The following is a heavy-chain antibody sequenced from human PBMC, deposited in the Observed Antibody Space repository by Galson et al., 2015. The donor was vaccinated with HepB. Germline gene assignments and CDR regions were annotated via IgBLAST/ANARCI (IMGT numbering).Heavy chain of an antibody. J-gene: IGHJ6*02. CDR2: IAYDGTNK. D-gene: IGHD3-10*01. V-gene: IGHV3-30*18. Sequence: SLRLSCAASGFTFSHHGMHWVRQAPGKGLEWVADIAYDGTNKNYADSAKGRFTISRDNSKNTLYLQMSSLRAEDTAIYYCANVKKPMVAYYYYYYPMDVWGQGTTVTVSS. CDR3: ANVKKPMVAYYYYYYPMDV. CDR1: GFTFSHHG.